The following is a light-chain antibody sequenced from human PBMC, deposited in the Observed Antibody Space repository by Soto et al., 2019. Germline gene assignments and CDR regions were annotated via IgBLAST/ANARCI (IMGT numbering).Light chain of an antibody. CDR1: QSISIN. V-gene: IGKV3-15*01. CDR2: GAS. Sequence: EIVMTQSPATLSVYPWGRATLSCRASQSISINLAWYQHKPGQAPRLLIFGASTRATGIPARFGGSGSGTEFTLTISSLQPDDFATYYCQQYSTYTPRTFGQGTKVDIK. CDR3: QQYSTYTPRT. J-gene: IGKJ1*01.